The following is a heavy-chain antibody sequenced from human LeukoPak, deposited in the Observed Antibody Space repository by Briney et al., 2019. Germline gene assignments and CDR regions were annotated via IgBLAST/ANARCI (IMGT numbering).Heavy chain of an antibody. Sequence: GGSLRLSCAASGFTFSSYSMNWVRQAPGKGLEWVSSISSSSSYIYYADSVKGRFTISRDNAKNSLYLQMNSLRAEDTAVYYCARDTPSGIAAAGTWPIDYWGQGTLVTVSS. CDR1: GFTFSSYS. V-gene: IGHV3-21*01. D-gene: IGHD6-13*01. J-gene: IGHJ4*02. CDR3: ARDTPSGIAAAGTWPIDY. CDR2: ISSSSSYI.